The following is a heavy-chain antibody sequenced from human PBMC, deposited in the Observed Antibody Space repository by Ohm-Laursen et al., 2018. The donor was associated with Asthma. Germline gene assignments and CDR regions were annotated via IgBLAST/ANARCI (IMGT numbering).Heavy chain of an antibody. CDR2: INPSSGSS. V-gene: IGHV1-46*01. CDR1: GYTFTGYG. J-gene: IGHJ4*02. D-gene: IGHD2-21*02. CDR3: ARATFSTYCGGDCYYFDY. Sequence: SSVKVSCKASGYTFTGYGISWVRQAPGQGLEWMGIINPSSGSSSYAQKFQGRVTMTSDTSTSTVYMELSSLRSEDTAVYYCARATFSTYCGGDCYYFDYWGQGTLVTVSS.